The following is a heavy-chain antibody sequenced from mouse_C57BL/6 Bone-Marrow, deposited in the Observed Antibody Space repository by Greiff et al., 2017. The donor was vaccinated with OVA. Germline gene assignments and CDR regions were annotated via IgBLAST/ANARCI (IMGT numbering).Heavy chain of an antibody. Sequence: VQLQQSGAELVKPGASVKLSCTASGYTFTSYGISWVKQSPGQGLEWIGAIYPGSGNTYYNEKFKGQVTMTADKSSSTVYMELSSMTSEDSAVYFCGEYCDSYYDLDDWGKGTSVTVSS. D-gene: IGHD2-12*01. CDR2: IYPGSGNT. J-gene: IGHJ1*03. V-gene: IGHV1-81*01. CDR1: GYTFTSYG. CDR3: GEYCDSYYDLDD.